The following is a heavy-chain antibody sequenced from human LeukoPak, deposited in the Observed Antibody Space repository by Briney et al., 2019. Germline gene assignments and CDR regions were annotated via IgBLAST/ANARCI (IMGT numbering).Heavy chain of an antibody. Sequence: GGSLRLSCAASGFTFGGYWMHWVRQAPGKGLVWVSRINGDGSNTGYADSVKGRFTISRDNDKNTLYLQMNSLRAEDTAVYYCAREEGCGGDCYSGLFDYWGQGTLVTVSS. J-gene: IGHJ4*02. CDR1: GFTFGGYW. CDR3: AREEGCGGDCYSGLFDY. CDR2: INGDGSNT. V-gene: IGHV3-74*01. D-gene: IGHD2-21*02.